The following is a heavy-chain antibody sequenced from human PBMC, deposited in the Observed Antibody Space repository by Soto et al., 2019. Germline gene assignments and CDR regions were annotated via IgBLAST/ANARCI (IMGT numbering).Heavy chain of an antibody. CDR2: ISSSSSYI. D-gene: IGHD6-13*01. Sequence: GGSLRLSCAASGFTFSSYSMNWVRQAPGKGLEWVSSISSSSSYIYYADSVKGRFTISRDNAKNSLYLQMNSLRAEDTAVYYCAGSSWYGNWFDPWGQGTLVTVSS. CDR3: AGSSWYGNWFDP. J-gene: IGHJ5*02. CDR1: GFTFSSYS. V-gene: IGHV3-21*01.